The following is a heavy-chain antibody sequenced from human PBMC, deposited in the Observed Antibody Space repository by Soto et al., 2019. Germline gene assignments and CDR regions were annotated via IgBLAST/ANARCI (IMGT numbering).Heavy chain of an antibody. Sequence: ASVKVSCKASGFTFTSSAVQWVRQARGQRLEWIGWIVVGSGNTNYAQKFQEGVTITRDMSTSTAYMELSSLRSEDTAVYYCAAALPFLNYDFWSGYPKGMDVWGQGTTVTVSS. D-gene: IGHD3-3*01. J-gene: IGHJ6*02. V-gene: IGHV1-58*01. CDR3: AAALPFLNYDFWSGYPKGMDV. CDR1: GFTFTSSA. CDR2: IVVGSGNT.